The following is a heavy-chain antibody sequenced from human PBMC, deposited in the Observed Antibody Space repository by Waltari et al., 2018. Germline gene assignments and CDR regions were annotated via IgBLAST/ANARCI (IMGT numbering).Heavy chain of an antibody. V-gene: IGHV1-69*12. CDR3: ARDRSPLQLWLTGGFDY. CDR2: IIPIFGTA. CDR1: AGTFSSYA. D-gene: IGHD5-18*01. Sequence: QVQLVQSGAEVKKPGSSVKVSCKASAGTFSSYAISWVRQAPGQGLEWMGGIIPIFGTANYAQKFQGRVTITADESTSTAYMELSSLRSEDTAVYYCARDRSPLQLWLTGGFDYWGQGTLVTVSS. J-gene: IGHJ4*02.